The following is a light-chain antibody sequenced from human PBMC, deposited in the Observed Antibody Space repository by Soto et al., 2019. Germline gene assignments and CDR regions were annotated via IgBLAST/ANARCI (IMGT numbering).Light chain of an antibody. CDR1: QSVSSSY. J-gene: IGKJ5*01. CDR2: GAS. CDR3: QQYGSSPRT. Sequence: EIVLTQSPGTLSLSPGARATLSGRASQSVSSSYLAWYQQKPGQAPRLLIYGASSRATGIPDRFSGSGSGTDFTLTISRLEPEDFAVYYCQQYGSSPRTFGQGTRLEIK. V-gene: IGKV3-20*01.